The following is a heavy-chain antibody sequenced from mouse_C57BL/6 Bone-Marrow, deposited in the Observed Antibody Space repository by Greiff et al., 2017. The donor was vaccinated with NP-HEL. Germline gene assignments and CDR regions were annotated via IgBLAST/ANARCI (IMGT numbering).Heavy chain of an antibody. CDR3: AGRGRCWYVDV. V-gene: IGHV14-3*01. CDR1: GFNFTNTY. CDR2: IDPANGNT. Sequence: VQLQQSVAELVRPGASVKLSCTASGFNFTNTYMHWVKQRPEQGLEWIGRIDPANGNTKYAPKFQGKATITADKSSNTAYLQLRSLTSEDTAIYYCAGRGRCWYVDVWGTGTTVTVAS. J-gene: IGHJ1*03.